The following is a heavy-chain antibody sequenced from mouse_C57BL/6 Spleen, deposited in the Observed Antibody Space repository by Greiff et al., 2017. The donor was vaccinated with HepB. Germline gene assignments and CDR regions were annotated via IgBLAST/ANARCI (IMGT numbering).Heavy chain of an antibody. J-gene: IGHJ4*01. V-gene: IGHV1-42*01. CDR1: GYSFTGYY. CDR2: INPSTGGT. D-gene: IGHD1-1*01. Sequence: EVQLQQSGPELVKPGASVKISCKASGYSFTGYYMNWVKQSPEKSLEWIGEINPSTGGTTYNQKFKAKATLTVDKSSSTAYMQLKSLTSEDSAVYYCARYRDYYGSSSRYGMDYWGQGTSVTVSS. CDR3: ARYRDYYGSSSRYGMDY.